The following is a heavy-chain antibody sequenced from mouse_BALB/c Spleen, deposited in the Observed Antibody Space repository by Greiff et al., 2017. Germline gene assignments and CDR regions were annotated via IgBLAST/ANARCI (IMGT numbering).Heavy chain of an antibody. J-gene: IGHJ4*01. CDR3: ARSPDYYGLDY. V-gene: IGHV3-2*02. CDR2: ISYSGST. Sequence: VQLQQSGPGLVKPSQSLSLTCTVTGYSITSDYAWNWIRQFPGNKLEWMGYISYSGSTSYNPSLKSRISITRDTSKNQFFLQLNSVTTEDTATYYCARSPDYYGLDYWGQGTSVTVSS. CDR1: GYSITSDYA.